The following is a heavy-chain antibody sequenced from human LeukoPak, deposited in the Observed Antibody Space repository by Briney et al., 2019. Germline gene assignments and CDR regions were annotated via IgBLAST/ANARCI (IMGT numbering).Heavy chain of an antibody. V-gene: IGHV3-7*01. CDR1: GFTFSNYW. D-gene: IGHD3-22*01. CDR3: ARDPENLFTMIVHDVFNI. J-gene: IGHJ3*02. Sequence: GGSLRLSCAASGFTFSNYWMSWVRQAPGKGLEWVANIKQDGSEKYYVDSVKGRFTISRDNAKNSLYLQMNSLRAEDTAVYYCARDPENLFTMIVHDVFNIWGQGTMVTVSS. CDR2: IKQDGSEK.